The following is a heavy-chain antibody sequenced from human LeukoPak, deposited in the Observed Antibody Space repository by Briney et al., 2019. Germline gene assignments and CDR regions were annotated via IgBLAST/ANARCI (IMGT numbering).Heavy chain of an antibody. CDR1: GGSIKDYY. CDR2: IYYSGST. CDR3: ARDSWSNWFDP. Sequence: SETLSLTCTVSGGSIKDYYWSWIRQPPGKGLEWIGYIYYSGSTNYNPSLKSRVTISVDTSNNQFSLRLSSVTAADTAVYYCARDSWSNWFDPWGQGTLVTVSS. V-gene: IGHV4-59*01. J-gene: IGHJ5*02. D-gene: IGHD2-8*01.